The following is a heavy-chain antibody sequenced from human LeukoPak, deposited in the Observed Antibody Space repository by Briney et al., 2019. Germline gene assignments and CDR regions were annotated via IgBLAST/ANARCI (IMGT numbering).Heavy chain of an antibody. CDR2: ISGSGGST. Sequence: GGSLRLSCAASGFTFSSYAMSWVRQAPGKGLEWVSAISGSGGSTYYADSVKGRFTISRDNSKNTLYLQMSSLRAEDSALYYCAKDRDYGGQNPDFWGQGTLVTVSS. V-gene: IGHV3-23*01. CDR1: GFTFSSYA. CDR3: AKDRDYGGQNPDF. J-gene: IGHJ4*02. D-gene: IGHD4-23*01.